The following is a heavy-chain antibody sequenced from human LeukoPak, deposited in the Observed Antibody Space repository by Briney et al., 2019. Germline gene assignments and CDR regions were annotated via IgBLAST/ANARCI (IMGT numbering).Heavy chain of an antibody. CDR1: GYTFTNYG. CDR3: ARSHAFDI. Sequence: ASVKVSCKASGYTFTNYGISWVRQAPGQGLEWMGWISAYDGTTDSAQNLQGRVIMTTDTSTSTAYMELRGLRSGDTAVYYCARSHAFDIWGQGTMVTVSS. J-gene: IGHJ3*02. V-gene: IGHV1-18*01. CDR2: ISAYDGTT.